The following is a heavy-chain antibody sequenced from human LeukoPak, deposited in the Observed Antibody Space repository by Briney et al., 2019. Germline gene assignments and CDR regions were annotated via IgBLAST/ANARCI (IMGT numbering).Heavy chain of an antibody. D-gene: IGHD7-27*01. CDR2: ISSSDNTI. CDR1: GFTFSSYA. J-gene: IGHJ4*02. Sequence: GGSLRLSCAASGFTFSSYAMTWVRQAPGKGLEWVSYISSSDNTIYYADSVKGRFTISRDNAKNSLYLQMNSLRAEDTAVYYCARDINWVGGYWGQGTLVTVSS. CDR3: ARDINWVGGY. V-gene: IGHV3-48*03.